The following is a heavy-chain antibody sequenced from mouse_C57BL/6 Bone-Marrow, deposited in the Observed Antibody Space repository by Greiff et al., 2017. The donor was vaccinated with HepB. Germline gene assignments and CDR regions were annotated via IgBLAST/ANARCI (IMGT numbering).Heavy chain of an antibody. V-gene: IGHV1-4*01. CDR3: ARQLRLSFDY. J-gene: IGHJ2*01. CDR1: GYTFTSYT. Sequence: QVQLQQSGAELARPGASVKMSCKASGYTFTSYTMHWVKQRPGQGLEWIGYINPSSGYTKYNQKFKDKATLTADKSSSTAYMQLSSLTSEDSAVHYCARQLRLSFDYWGQGTTLTVSS. D-gene: IGHD3-2*02. CDR2: INPSSGYT.